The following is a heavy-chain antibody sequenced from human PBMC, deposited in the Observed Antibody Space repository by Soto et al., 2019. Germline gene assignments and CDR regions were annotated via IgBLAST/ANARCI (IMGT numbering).Heavy chain of an antibody. CDR1: GFTFDDYA. CDR2: ISWNGGSI. V-gene: IGHV3-9*01. J-gene: IGHJ4*02. CDR3: AKSGMASEYYFDY. D-gene: IGHD6-19*01. Sequence: SLRLSCAASGFTFDDYAMHWVRQAPGKGLEWVSGISWNGGSIGYADSVKGRFTISRDNAKNSLYLQMNSLRAEDTALYYCAKSGMASEYYFDYWGQGTLVTVSS.